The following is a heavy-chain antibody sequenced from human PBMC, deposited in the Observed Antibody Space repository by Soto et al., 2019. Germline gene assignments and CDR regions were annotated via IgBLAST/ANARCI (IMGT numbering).Heavy chain of an antibody. J-gene: IGHJ6*02. V-gene: IGHV3-64D*06. Sequence: GGSLRLSCSASGFTFSSYAMHWVRQAPGKGLEYVSAISSNGGSRYYADSVKGRFTISRDNSKNTLYLQMSSMRAEDTAVYFCVKAVALCGSFPWSPPVYYYYYGMDLWGQGTPVTVSS. CDR3: VKAVALCGSFPWSPPVYYYYYGMDL. CDR2: ISSNGGSR. CDR1: GFTFSSYA. D-gene: IGHD2-21*01.